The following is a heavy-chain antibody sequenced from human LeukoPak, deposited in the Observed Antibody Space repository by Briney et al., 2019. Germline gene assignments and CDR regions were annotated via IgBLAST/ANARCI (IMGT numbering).Heavy chain of an antibody. V-gene: IGHV4-34*01. Sequence: SETLSLTCAVYGGSFSGYYWSWIRQPPGKWLEWIGEINHSGSTNHNPSLKSRVTISVDTSKNQFSLKLSSVTAADTAVYYCARGGSDIVVVVAALYYFDYWGQGTLVTVSS. CDR2: INHSGST. D-gene: IGHD2-15*01. CDR1: GGSFSGYY. J-gene: IGHJ4*02. CDR3: ARGGSDIVVVVAALYYFDY.